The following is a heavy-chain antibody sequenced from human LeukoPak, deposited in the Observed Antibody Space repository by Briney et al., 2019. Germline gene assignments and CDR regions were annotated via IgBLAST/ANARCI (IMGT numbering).Heavy chain of an antibody. V-gene: IGHV5-51*01. D-gene: IGHD2-2*01. J-gene: IGHJ6*03. Sequence: GESLKISCKGSGYSFTSYWIGWVRQMPGKGLEWMGIIYPGDSDTRYSPSFQGQVTISADKSISTAYLQWSSLKASDTAMYYCARHGPAGPVFHYYYYYYMDVWGKGTTVTVSS. CDR3: ARHGPAGPVFHYYYYYYMDV. CDR2: IYPGDSDT. CDR1: GYSFTSYW.